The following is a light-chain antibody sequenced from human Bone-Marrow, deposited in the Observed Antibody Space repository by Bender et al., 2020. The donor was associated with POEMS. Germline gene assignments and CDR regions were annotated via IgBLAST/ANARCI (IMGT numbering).Light chain of an antibody. J-gene: IGLJ2*01. Sequence: QSVLTQPPSVSAAPRQRVTISCSGSSSNIGNNAVTWYQHLPGEAPKLLIFYDDLLPSGVSERFSASKSGSTASLTVSGLQAADEADYYCSSYTDSSTPVVFGGGTKLTVL. V-gene: IGLV1-36*01. CDR3: SSYTDSSTPVV. CDR2: YDD. CDR1: SSNIGNNA.